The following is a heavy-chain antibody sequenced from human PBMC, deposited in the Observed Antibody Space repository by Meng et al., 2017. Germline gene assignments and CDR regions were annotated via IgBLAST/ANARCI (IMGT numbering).Heavy chain of an antibody. CDR1: VASFGGYY. V-gene: IGHV4-34*01. Sequence: VQLQQGAACLLKPSTPTSPTCSVYVASFGGYYWSGIRQPPGKGLEWIGKINHSGSTNYNPSLKSRVTISVDTSKNQFSLKLSSVTAADTAVYYCAGITMSRAGDYWGQGTLVTVSS. J-gene: IGHJ4*02. CDR2: INHSGST. D-gene: IGHD3-22*01. CDR3: AGITMSRAGDY.